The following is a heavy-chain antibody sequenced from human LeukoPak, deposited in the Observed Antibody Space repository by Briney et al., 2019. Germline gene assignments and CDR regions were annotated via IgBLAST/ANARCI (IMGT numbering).Heavy chain of an antibody. V-gene: IGHV1-24*01. J-gene: IGHJ1*01. Sequence: ASVKVSYKVSGYTLTELSMHWVRQAPGKGLEWMGGFDPEDGETIYAQKFQGRVTMTEDTSTDTAYMELSSLRSEDTAVYYCATGPGYCSSTSCYFSFQHWGQGTLVTVSS. CDR2: FDPEDGET. CDR3: ATGPGYCSSTSCYFSFQH. CDR1: GYTLTELS. D-gene: IGHD2-2*01.